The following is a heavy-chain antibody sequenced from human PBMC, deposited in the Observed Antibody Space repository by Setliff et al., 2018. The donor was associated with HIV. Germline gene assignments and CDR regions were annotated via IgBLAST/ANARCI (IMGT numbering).Heavy chain of an antibody. V-gene: IGHV4-4*07. CDR1: GDSMSTYY. D-gene: IGHD6-25*01. CDR3: ARGYSSAFFHEFFDY. J-gene: IGHJ4*02. Sequence: SETLSLTCSLSGDSMSTYYWSWIRQTAGKGLEWIGRIHNSGNTNYNPSFMSRVSMSVDTSKNQFSLKLRSVTAADTAVYFCARGYSSAFFHEFFDYWGQGTLVTVSS. CDR2: IHNSGNT.